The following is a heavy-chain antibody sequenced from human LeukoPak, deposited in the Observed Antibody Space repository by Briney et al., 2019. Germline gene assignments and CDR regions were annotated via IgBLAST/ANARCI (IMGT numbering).Heavy chain of an antibody. CDR3: AKDSQLSGNGYIDY. CDR2: VSWDGGST. Sequence: GGPVSLSCAASGLTLYDYHMHWVRQAPGRGLECVSLVSWDGGSTYYADSVMGRFTISRDNSKNSLYLQMNSLRAEDTALYYCAKDSQLSGNGYIDYWGQGTLVTVSS. J-gene: IGHJ4*02. V-gene: IGHV3-43*01. CDR1: GLTLYDYH. D-gene: IGHD6-13*01.